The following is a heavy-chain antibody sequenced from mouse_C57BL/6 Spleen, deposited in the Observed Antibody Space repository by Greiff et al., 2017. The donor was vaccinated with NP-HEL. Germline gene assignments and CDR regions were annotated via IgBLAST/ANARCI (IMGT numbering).Heavy chain of an antibody. D-gene: IGHD1-1*01. CDR2: INPSSGYT. CDR1: GYTFTSYT. J-gene: IGHJ1*03. Sequence: QVQLKESGAELARPGASVKMSCKASGYTFTSYTMHWVKQRPGQGLEWIGYINPSSGYTKYNQKFKDKATLTADKSSSTAYMQLISLTSEDSAVYYCARDYGWYFDVWGTGTTVTVSS. V-gene: IGHV1-4*01. CDR3: ARDYGWYFDV.